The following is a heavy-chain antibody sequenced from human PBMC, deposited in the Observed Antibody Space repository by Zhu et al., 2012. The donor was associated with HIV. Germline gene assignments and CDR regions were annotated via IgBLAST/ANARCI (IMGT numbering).Heavy chain of an antibody. CDR3: ARRLRITMIRGARDYGMDV. CDR1: GGSISSYD. J-gene: IGHJ6*02. D-gene: IGHD3-10*01. Sequence: QVQLQESGPGLVKPSETLSLICTVSGGSISSYDWTWIRQSPGKGLEWIGLIPPSGSTKYNPSLKSRVTMSVDTSEKQYSLKLSSVTAADTAVYYCARRLRITMIRGARDYGMDVWGQGTTVTVSS. CDR2: IPPSGST. V-gene: IGHV4-4*09.